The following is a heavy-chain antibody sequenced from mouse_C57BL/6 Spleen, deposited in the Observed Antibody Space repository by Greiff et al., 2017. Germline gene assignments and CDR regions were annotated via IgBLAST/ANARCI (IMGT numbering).Heavy chain of an antibody. V-gene: IGHV5-4*01. CDR1: GFTFSSYA. D-gene: IGHD2-5*01. CDR2: ISDGGSYT. Sequence: EVMLVESGGGLVKPGGSLKLSCAASGFTFSSYAMSWVRQTPEKRLEWVATISDGGSYTYYPDNVKGRFTISRDNAKNNLYLQMSHLKSEDTAMYYCARDEGYSNPWFAYWGQGTLVTVSA. CDR3: ARDEGYSNPWFAY. J-gene: IGHJ3*01.